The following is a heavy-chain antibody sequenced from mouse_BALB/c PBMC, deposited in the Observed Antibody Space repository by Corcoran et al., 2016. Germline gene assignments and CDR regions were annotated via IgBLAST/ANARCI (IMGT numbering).Heavy chain of an antibody. J-gene: IGHJ4*01. CDR1: GYTFTNYG. CDR3: ARRGYYAMYY. CDR2: INTYTGEP. V-gene: IGHV9-1*02. Sequence: QIQLVQSGPELKKPGETVKISCKASGYTFTNYGMNWVKQAPGKGLKWMGWINTYTGEPTYADDFKGRFAFSLETSASTAYLQINNLKNEDMATYFCARRGYYAMYYWGQGTSVTVSS.